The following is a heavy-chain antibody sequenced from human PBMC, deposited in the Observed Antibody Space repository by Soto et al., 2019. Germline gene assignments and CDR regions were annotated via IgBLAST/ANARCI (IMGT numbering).Heavy chain of an antibody. J-gene: IGHJ5*02. Sequence: QVQLVQSGAEVKKPGASVKVSCKASGYTFTSYYMHWVRQAPGQGLEWMGIINPSGGSTSYAQKFQGRVNMTRETSTSTVYMELSSLRSEDTAVYYCARAASNYPRFDPWGQGTLVTVSS. CDR2: INPSGGST. CDR1: GYTFTSYY. V-gene: IGHV1-46*03. D-gene: IGHD4-4*01. CDR3: ARAASNYPRFDP.